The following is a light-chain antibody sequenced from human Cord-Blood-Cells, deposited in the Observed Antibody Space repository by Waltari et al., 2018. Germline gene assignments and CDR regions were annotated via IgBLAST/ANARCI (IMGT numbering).Light chain of an antibody. J-gene: IGLJ3*02. CDR1: SLDVGSYNL. CDR2: EGS. V-gene: IGLV2-23*01. CDR3: CSYAGSSTYWV. Sequence: QSALTQPDSVSGSPGQSITVSCTGPSLDVGSYNLLSWYQQHPGKAPILMIYEGSKRPSGVSNRFSGSKSGNTASLTISGLQAEDEADYYCCSYAGSSTYWVFGGGTKLTVL.